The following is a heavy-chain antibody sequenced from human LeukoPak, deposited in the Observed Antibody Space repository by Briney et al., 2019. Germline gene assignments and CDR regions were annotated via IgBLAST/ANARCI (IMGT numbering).Heavy chain of an antibody. V-gene: IGHV3-21*04. Sequence: GGSLRLSCAGSGFTFNTYNMNWVRQAPGKGLEWVSSISSSSSYIYYADSVKGRFTISRDNAKNTLYLQMNSLRAEDTAVYYCAHGSMYQLDYWGQGTLVTVSS. CDR3: AHGSMYQLDY. CDR2: ISSSSSYI. D-gene: IGHD2-2*01. CDR1: GFTFNTYN. J-gene: IGHJ4*02.